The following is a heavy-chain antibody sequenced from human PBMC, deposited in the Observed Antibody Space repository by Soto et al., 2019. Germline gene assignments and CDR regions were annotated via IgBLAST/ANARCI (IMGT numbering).Heavy chain of an antibody. V-gene: IGHV4-30-2*01. Sequence: TLSLTCPVSAGSISTPDYSWSWILQPPRKTPEWIGYVYHNVNAYPKASLKSRVTISLDAAKNQFSLKMTSVTAAGTGLYYCAARRYYYYGLDVWGQGTTVTV. D-gene: IGHD3-10*01. CDR1: AGSISTPDYS. J-gene: IGHJ6*02. CDR3: AARRYYYYGLDV. CDR2: VYHNVNA.